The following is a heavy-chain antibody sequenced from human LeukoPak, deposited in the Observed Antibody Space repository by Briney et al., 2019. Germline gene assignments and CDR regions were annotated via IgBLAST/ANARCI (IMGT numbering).Heavy chain of an antibody. D-gene: IGHD2-2*01. CDR3: AREGDCSSASCQIDY. Sequence: ASVKVSCKASGYTFTDYYTHWVRQAPGQGLEWMGWINPYSGATNYAQKFQGRVTMTRDTSIRTAYMELSSLRSDDTAVYYCAREGDCSSASCQIDYWGQGTLVTVSS. J-gene: IGHJ4*02. CDR1: GYTFTDYY. CDR2: INPYSGAT. V-gene: IGHV1-2*02.